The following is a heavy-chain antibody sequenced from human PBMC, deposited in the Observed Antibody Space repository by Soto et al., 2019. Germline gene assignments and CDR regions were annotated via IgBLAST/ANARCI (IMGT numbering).Heavy chain of an antibody. Sequence: VQLVESGGGVVQAGRSLRLPCAASGFTFSRYGMHWVRPAPGKGLEWVAVVWHDGSNKYYAESVEGRFTIARNNSKNTLSLQMNSLRAEDTAVYYCARGVAELLAFDIWGQGKIVTVSS. CDR3: ARGVAELLAFDI. D-gene: IGHD2-15*01. V-gene: IGHV3-33*01. CDR1: GFTFSRYG. CDR2: VWHDGSNK. J-gene: IGHJ3*02.